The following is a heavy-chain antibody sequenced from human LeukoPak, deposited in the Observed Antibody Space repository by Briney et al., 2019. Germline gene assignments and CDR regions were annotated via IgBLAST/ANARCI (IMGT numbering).Heavy chain of an antibody. J-gene: IGHJ3*02. CDR2: IIPIFGIA. Sequence: GASVKVSCKASGGTFSSYAISWVRQAPGQGLEWMGRIIPIFGIANYAQKFQGRVTITADKSTITAYMELSSLRSEDTAVYYCARDRGYYYDSSGYYNAFDIWGQGTMVTVSS. CDR3: ARDRGYYYDSSGYYNAFDI. CDR1: GGTFSSYA. D-gene: IGHD3-22*01. V-gene: IGHV1-69*04.